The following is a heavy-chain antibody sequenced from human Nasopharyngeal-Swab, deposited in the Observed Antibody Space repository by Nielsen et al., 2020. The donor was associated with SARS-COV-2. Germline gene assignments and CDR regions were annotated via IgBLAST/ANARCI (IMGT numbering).Heavy chain of an antibody. CDR2: LYSGGNT. J-gene: IGHJ6*03. Sequence: GGSLRLSCAASGFTVSSNYMNWVRQPPGKGLEWILVLYSGGNTYYAGSVKGRCTISRDNSKSTLYLQMNNLRAEDTAVYYCARSRNYYYYMDVWGKGTTVTVSS. CDR3: ARSRNYYYYMDV. CDR1: GFTVSSNY. V-gene: IGHV3-66*01.